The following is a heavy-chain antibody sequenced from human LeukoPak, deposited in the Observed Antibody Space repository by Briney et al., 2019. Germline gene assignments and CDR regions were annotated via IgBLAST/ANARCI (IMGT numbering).Heavy chain of an antibody. J-gene: IGHJ4*02. D-gene: IGHD3-22*01. CDR1: GYTFTSYG. CDR2: ISAYNGNT. V-gene: IGHV1-18*01. Sequence: ASVKVSCKASGYTFTSYGISWVRQAPGQGREWMGWISAYNGNTNYAQKLQGRVTMTTDTSTSTAYMELRSLRSDDTAVYYCARGTRMIVGGDYFDYWGQGTLVTVSS. CDR3: ARGTRMIVGGDYFDY.